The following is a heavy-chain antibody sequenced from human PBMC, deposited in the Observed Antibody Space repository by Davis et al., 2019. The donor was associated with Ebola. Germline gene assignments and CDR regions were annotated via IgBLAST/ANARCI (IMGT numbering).Heavy chain of an antibody. Sequence: GGSLRLSCAASGFTFSSYWMSWVRHVPGKGLEWVANIKQAGSETNYVDSVKGRFTISRDDAKNSRYLQMNSLRAEETAIYHCARGVGWFDPWGQGTLVTVSS. V-gene: IGHV3-7*01. CDR2: IKQAGSET. J-gene: IGHJ5*02. CDR1: GFTFSSYW. CDR3: ARGVGWFDP.